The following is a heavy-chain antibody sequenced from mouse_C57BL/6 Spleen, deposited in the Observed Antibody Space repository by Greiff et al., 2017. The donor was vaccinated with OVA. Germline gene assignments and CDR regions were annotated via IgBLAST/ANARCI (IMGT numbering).Heavy chain of an antibody. CDR1: GYTFTSYW. D-gene: IGHD1-1*01. Sequence: QVQLKQPGAELVKPGASVKLSCKASGYTFTSYWMHWVKQRPGRGLEWIGRIDPNSGGTKYNEKFKSKATLTVDKPSSTAYMQLSSLTSEDSAVYYCARSRIYYYGSSSDWYFDVWGTGTTVTVSS. V-gene: IGHV1-72*01. CDR3: ARSRIYYYGSSSDWYFDV. CDR2: IDPNSGGT. J-gene: IGHJ1*03.